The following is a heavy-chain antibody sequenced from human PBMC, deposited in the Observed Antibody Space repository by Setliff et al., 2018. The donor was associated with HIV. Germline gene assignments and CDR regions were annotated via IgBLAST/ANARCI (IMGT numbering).Heavy chain of an antibody. V-gene: IGHV7-4-1*02. D-gene: IGHD4-17*01. Sequence: ASVKVSCKASGYTFINYAMNWVRQAPGQGLEWMGWINTNTGSPMYAQAFTGRFVFSVDTSVTTAYLQISSLKAEDTAVYYCARALYGDYGGDINWFDPWGQGTLVTVSS. J-gene: IGHJ5*02. CDR1: GYTFINYA. CDR3: ARALYGDYGGDINWFDP. CDR2: INTNTGSP.